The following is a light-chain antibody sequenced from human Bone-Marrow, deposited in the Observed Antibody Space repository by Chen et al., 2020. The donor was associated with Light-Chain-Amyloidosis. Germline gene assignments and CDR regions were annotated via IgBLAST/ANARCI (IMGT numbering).Light chain of an antibody. V-gene: IGLV3-21*02. CDR3: QVWDRSSDRPV. J-gene: IGLJ3*02. Sequence: SYVLTPPSSVSVAPGQTATLACGGNNTGSTSVHWYQQTPGQAPLLVVYDDSDRPSGIPERLSGSNSGNTATLTISRVEAGDEADYYCQVWDRSSDRPVFGGGTKLTVL. CDR2: DDS. CDR1: NTGSTS.